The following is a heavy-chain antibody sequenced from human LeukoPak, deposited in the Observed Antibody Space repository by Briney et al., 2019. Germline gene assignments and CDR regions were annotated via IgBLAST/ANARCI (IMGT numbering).Heavy chain of an antibody. Sequence: PETLSLTCTVSGGSISSYYWSWIRQPAGKGLEWIGRIYTSGSTNYNPSLKSRVTMSVDTSKNQFSLKLSSVTAADTAVYYCAILGGGYGDYNLSYAFDIWGQGTMVTVSS. CDR2: IYTSGST. V-gene: IGHV4-4*07. J-gene: IGHJ3*02. D-gene: IGHD4-17*01. CDR3: AILGGGYGDYNLSYAFDI. CDR1: GGSISSYY.